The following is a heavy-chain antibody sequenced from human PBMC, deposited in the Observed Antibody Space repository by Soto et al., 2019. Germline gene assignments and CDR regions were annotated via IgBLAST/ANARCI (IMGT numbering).Heavy chain of an antibody. CDR1: GGSISPYY. V-gene: IGHV4-59*08. J-gene: IGHJ5*02. CDR2: IYYGGTT. D-gene: IGHD2-2*01. CDR3: ARLGAHYQSLDP. Sequence: SETLSLTCTVSGGSISPYYWTWVRQPPGKGLEWIGYIYYGGTTSYNPSLMSRVTISLETSKSQISLRLSSVTAADTAIYYCARLGAHYQSLDPWGQGTLVTVS.